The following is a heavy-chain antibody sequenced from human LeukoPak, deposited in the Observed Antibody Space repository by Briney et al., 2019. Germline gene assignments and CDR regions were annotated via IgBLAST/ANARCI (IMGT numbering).Heavy chain of an antibody. V-gene: IGHV4-4*02. CDR2: VSHSGST. CDR1: GGSISSNNW. J-gene: IGHJ5*02. D-gene: IGHD1-14*01. Sequence: SGTLSLTCAVSGGSISSNNWWSWVRQPPGKGLEWIGEVSHSGSTYYNPSLKSRVTISVDTSKNQFSLKLNSVTATDTAVYYCARGYEESAARSLNWFDPWGQGTLVTVSS. CDR3: ARGYEESAARSLNWFDP.